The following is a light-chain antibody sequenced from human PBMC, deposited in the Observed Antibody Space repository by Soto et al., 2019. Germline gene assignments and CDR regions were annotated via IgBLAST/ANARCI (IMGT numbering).Light chain of an antibody. Sequence: QSPLTQPASVSGSPGQSITISCTGTSSDVGGYNYVSWYQQHPGKAPKLMIYEFSNRPSGVSNRFSGSKSGNTASLTISGLQAEDEADYYCSSYTSSSTRVFGGGTKLTVL. CDR2: EFS. CDR1: SSDVGGYNY. CDR3: SSYTSSSTRV. J-gene: IGLJ3*02. V-gene: IGLV2-14*01.